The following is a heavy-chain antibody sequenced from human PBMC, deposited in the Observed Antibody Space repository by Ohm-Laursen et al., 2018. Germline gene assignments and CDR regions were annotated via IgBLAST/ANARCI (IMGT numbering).Heavy chain of an antibody. Sequence: SLRLSCSASGFTFSSYGMCWVRQAPGKGLEWVSAISGSGGSTYYADSVKGRFTISRDNSKNTQYLQMNSLRAEDTAVYYCAKSYGIYYYYGMDVWGQGTTVTVSS. CDR2: ISGSGGST. CDR1: GFTFSSYG. CDR3: AKSYGIYYYYGMDV. D-gene: IGHD4-17*01. J-gene: IGHJ6*02. V-gene: IGHV3-23*01.